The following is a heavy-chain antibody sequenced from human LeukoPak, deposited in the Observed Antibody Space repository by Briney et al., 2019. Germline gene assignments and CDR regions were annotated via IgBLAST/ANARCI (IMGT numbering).Heavy chain of an antibody. Sequence: ASVKVSCTASGYTFTGYYMHWVRQAPGQGLEWMGWINPNSGGTNYAQKFQGRVTMTRDTSISTAYMELSRLRSDDTAVYYCARGPADYYYYYMDVWGTGTTVTVSS. D-gene: IGHD2-2*01. CDR2: INPNSGGT. CDR1: GYTFTGYY. J-gene: IGHJ6*03. CDR3: ARGPADYYYYYMDV. V-gene: IGHV1-2*02.